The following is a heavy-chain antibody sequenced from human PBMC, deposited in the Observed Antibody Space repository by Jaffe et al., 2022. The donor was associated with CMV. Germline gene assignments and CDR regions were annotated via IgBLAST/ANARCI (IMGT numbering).Heavy chain of an antibody. CDR2: IYYSGST. CDR1: GGSISSSSYY. D-gene: IGHD6-19*01. CDR3: ASKSSGWRNNWFDP. V-gene: IGHV4-39*01. J-gene: IGHJ5*02. Sequence: QLQLQESGPGLVKPSETLSLTCTVSGGSISSSSYYWGWIRQPPGKGLEWIGSIYYSGSTYYNPSLKSRVTISVDTSKNQFSLKLSSVTAADTAVYYCASKSSGWRNNWFDPWGQGTLVTVSS.